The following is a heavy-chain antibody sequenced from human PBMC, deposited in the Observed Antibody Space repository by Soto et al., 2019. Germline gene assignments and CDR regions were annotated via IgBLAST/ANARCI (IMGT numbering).Heavy chain of an antibody. V-gene: IGHV3-7*04. CDR1: GFIFSDSW. CDR2: MKHDGGET. CDR3: ARVNCVSSNCYNLYYGRDV. J-gene: IGHJ6*02. D-gene: IGHD2-2*02. Sequence: GGSLRLSCAASGFIFSDSWMTWFRQAPGKGLEWVADMKHDGGETYYVDSMKGRFTISRDNAKASLYLQMNSLRVEDTAVYYCARVNCVSSNCYNLYYGRDVWGQGTTVTVSS.